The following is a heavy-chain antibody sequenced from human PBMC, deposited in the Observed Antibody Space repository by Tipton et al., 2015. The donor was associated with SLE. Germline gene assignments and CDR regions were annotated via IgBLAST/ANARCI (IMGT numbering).Heavy chain of an antibody. Sequence: TLSLTCFVSNDYITSDIYYWGWIRQPPGKGLEWIGSIYQSGSTYYNPSLKSRVTISTNTYTKHFSLELSSVTAADTAVYYCAGQLGKAFYYYMDVWGKGTAVTVSS. V-gene: IGHV4-39*07. CDR1: NDYITSDIYY. D-gene: IGHD7-27*01. J-gene: IGHJ6*03. CDR2: IYQSGST. CDR3: AGQLGKAFYYYMDV.